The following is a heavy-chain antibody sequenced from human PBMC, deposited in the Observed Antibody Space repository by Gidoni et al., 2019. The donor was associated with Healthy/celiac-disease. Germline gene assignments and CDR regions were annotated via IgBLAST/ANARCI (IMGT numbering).Heavy chain of an antibody. CDR1: GGSISSYY. Sequence: QVQLQESGPALVKPSEPLSLTCTVAGGSISSYYWSWLRQPPGKGLDWSGYIYYSGTNNYNPSLKSRVTISVDKSKNQFSLKLSAVTAADTAVYYCARHGHQVGNWFDPWGQGTLVTVSS. J-gene: IGHJ5*02. V-gene: IGHV4-59*08. CDR3: ARHGHQVGNWFDP. D-gene: IGHD2-2*01. CDR2: IYYSGTN.